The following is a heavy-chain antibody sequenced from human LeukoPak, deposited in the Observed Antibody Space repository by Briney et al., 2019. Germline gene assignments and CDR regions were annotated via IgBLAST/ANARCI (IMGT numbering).Heavy chain of an antibody. D-gene: IGHD1-26*01. CDR2: ISGSGGST. J-gene: IGHJ4*02. CDR1: GFTFSSYA. CDR3: AKSVGATGENDY. Sequence: GGSLRLSCAASGFTFSSYAMSWVRQAPGKGLEWVSAISGSGGSTYYADSVKGRFTISRDNSKNTLCLQMNSLRAEDTAVYYCAKSVGATGENDYWGQGTLVTVSS. V-gene: IGHV3-23*01.